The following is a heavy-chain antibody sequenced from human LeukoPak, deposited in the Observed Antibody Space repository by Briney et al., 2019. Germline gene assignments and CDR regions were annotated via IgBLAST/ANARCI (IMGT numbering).Heavy chain of an antibody. CDR3: ARGAYCSSTSCYISWFDP. V-gene: IGHV4-30-2*01. J-gene: IGHJ5*02. Sequence: SETLSLTCAVSGGSVSGGGYSWSWMRQPPGEGLEWIGYISHSGGTSYNPSLKSRVTISLDRSKNHFSLKLSSVTAADTAVYYCARGAYCSSTSCYISWFDPWGQGALVTVSS. D-gene: IGHD2-2*02. CDR2: ISHSGGT. CDR1: GGSVSGGGYS.